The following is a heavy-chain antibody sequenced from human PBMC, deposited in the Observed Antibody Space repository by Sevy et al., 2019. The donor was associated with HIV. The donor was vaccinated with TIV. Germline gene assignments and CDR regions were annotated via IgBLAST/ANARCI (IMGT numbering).Heavy chain of an antibody. D-gene: IGHD6-13*01. J-gene: IGHJ4*02. CDR3: AKDPSSSWSFDY. V-gene: IGHV3-30*18. CDR1: GFTFSSYG. Sequence: GGSLRLSCAASGFTFSSYGMHWVRQAPGKGLEWVAVISYDGSNKYYAYSVKGRFTISRDNSKNTLYLQMNSLRAEDTAVYYCAKDPSSSWSFDYWGQGTLVTVSS. CDR2: ISYDGSNK.